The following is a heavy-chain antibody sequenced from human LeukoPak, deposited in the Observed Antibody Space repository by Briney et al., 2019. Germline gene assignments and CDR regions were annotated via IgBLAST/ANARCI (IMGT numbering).Heavy chain of an antibody. Sequence: SETLSLTCTVSGGPISSGGYYWSWIRQHPGKGLEWIGYIYYSGSTYYNPSLKSRVTISVDTSKNQFSLKLSSVTAADTAVYYCARVLTGIWFDPWGQGTLVTVSS. CDR2: IYYSGST. D-gene: IGHD7-27*01. CDR3: ARVLTGIWFDP. V-gene: IGHV4-31*03. CDR1: GGPISSGGYY. J-gene: IGHJ5*02.